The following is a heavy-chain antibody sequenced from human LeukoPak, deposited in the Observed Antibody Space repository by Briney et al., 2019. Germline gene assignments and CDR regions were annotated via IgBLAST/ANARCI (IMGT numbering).Heavy chain of an antibody. J-gene: IGHJ6*01. D-gene: IGHD6-19*01. CDR3: AKAGYSSGWFPGSYYYYGMDV. CDR1: GFTFSSYA. V-gene: IGHV3-23*01. Sequence: PGGSLRLSCAASGFTFSSYAMSWVRQAPGKGLEWVSAISGSGGSTYYADSVKGRFTISRDKSKNTLYLQMNSLRAEGTAVYYCAKAGYSSGWFPGSYYYYGMDVWGQGTTVTVSS. CDR2: ISGSGGST.